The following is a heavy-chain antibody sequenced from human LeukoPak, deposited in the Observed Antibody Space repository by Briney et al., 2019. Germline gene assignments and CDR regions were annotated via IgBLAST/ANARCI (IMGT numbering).Heavy chain of an antibody. V-gene: IGHV3-7*01. J-gene: IGHJ5*02. CDR2: IKQDGSEK. Sequence: TGGSLRLSCAASGFTFSSYAMSWVRQAPGKGLEWVANIKQDGSEKYYVDSVKGRFTISRDNAKNSLYLQMNSLRAEDTAVYYCAREAGLERRRGAGGNWFDPWGQGTLVTVSS. CDR3: AREAGLERRRGAGGNWFDP. CDR1: GFTFSSYA. D-gene: IGHD1-1*01.